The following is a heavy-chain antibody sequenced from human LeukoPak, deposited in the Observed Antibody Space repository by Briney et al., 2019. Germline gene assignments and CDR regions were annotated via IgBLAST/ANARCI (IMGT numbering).Heavy chain of an antibody. CDR2: INTNTGNP. Sequence: ASVKVSCKASGYTFTSYAMNWVRQAPGQGLERMGWINTNTGNPTYAQGFTGRFVFSLDTSVSTAYLQISSLKAEDTAVYYCARWGWSAPTPYYYGMDVWGQGTTVTVSS. V-gene: IGHV7-4-1*02. D-gene: IGHD3-3*01. CDR3: ARWGWSAPTPYYYGMDV. CDR1: GYTFTSYA. J-gene: IGHJ6*02.